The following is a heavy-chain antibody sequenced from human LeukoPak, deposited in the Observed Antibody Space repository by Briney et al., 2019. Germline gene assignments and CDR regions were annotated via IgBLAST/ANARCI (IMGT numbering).Heavy chain of an antibody. CDR2: ISSSGSTI. CDR3: ARDHDYGDYEDY. CDR1: GFTFSSYE. Sequence: GGSLRLSCAASGFTFSSYEMNWVRQAPGKGLEWVSYISSSGSTIYYADSVKGRFTISRDNGKNSLYLQMNSLRAEDTAVYYCARDHDYGDYEDYWGQGTLVTVSS. J-gene: IGHJ4*02. V-gene: IGHV3-48*03. D-gene: IGHD4-17*01.